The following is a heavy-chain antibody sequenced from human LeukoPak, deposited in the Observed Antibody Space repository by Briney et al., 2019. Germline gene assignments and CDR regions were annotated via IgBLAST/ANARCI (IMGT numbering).Heavy chain of an antibody. D-gene: IGHD1-26*01. J-gene: IGHJ6*02. CDR2: ISSSSSYI. Sequence: GGSLRLSCAASGFTFSSYRMNWVRQAPGKGLEWVSSISSSSSYIYYADSVKGRFTISRDNAKNSLYLQMNSLRAEDTAVYYCARDRGSGSYYYYYYGMDVWGQGTTVTVS. V-gene: IGHV3-21*01. CDR1: GFTFSSYR. CDR3: ARDRGSGSYYYYYYGMDV.